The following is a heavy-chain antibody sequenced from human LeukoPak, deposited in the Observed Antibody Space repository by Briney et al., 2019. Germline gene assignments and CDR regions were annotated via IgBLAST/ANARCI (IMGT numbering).Heavy chain of an antibody. Sequence: PGGSPRLSCAASGFTFSSYTMHWVCQAPRKGLEGVAVISYDGSNKYYADSVKGRFTISRDTSKNTLYLQMDSLRAEDTAVYYCARAPGRLHAFDIWGQGTMVTVSS. J-gene: IGHJ3*02. CDR1: GFTFSSYT. CDR3: ARAPGRLHAFDI. D-gene: IGHD6-25*01. V-gene: IGHV3-30-3*01. CDR2: ISYDGSNK.